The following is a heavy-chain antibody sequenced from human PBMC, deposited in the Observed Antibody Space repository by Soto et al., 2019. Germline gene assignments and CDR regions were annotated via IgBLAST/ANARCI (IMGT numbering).Heavy chain of an antibody. Sequence: EVQLVETGGGLIQPGGSLRLSCAASGFTVSDSYMNWVRQAPGKGLQWVSVIYTGGSTYYADSVKGRFTISRDTSKNTLYLPMNSLRAEDTAVYYCATSERYSNHNVDCWGQGTLVTVSS. CDR2: IYTGGST. CDR1: GFTVSDSY. CDR3: ATSERYSNHNVDC. V-gene: IGHV3-53*02. D-gene: IGHD4-4*01. J-gene: IGHJ4*02.